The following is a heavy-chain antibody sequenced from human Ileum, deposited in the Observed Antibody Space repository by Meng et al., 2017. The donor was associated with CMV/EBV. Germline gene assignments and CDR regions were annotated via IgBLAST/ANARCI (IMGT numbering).Heavy chain of an antibody. CDR3: AGDWGPYSSRGYFDP. J-gene: IGHJ5*02. Sequence: RLQKSGPGLVTPSETRSPPCTVPGGSIGRGTYYWAWIRQCPGKGLGWSGSIYYSGSTYDNPSLKSRVTMSVDTFKNQFSLKLTSVTAADTAVYYCAGDWGPYSSRGYFDPWGQGTLVTVSS. CDR1: GGSIGRGTYY. CDR2: IYYSGST. V-gene: IGHV4-39*07. D-gene: IGHD6-13*01.